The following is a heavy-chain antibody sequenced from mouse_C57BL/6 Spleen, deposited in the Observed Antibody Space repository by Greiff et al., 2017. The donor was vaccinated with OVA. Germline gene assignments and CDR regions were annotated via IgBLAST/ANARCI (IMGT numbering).Heavy chain of an antibody. J-gene: IGHJ3*01. Sequence: VQLQQPGAELVNPGASVKLSCKASGYTFTSYWLQWVKQRPGQGLGWIGEIDPSDSYPNYHQKFKGKATLTVHTSSSTAYMQLSSLTSEDAAVYYCASPLTGFAYWGEGALVTVSA. V-gene: IGHV1-50*01. CDR1: GYTFTSYW. D-gene: IGHD4-1*01. CDR3: ASPLTGFAY. CDR2: IDPSDSYP.